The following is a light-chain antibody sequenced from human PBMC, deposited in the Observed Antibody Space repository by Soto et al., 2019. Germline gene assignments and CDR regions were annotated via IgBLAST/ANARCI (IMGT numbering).Light chain of an antibody. V-gene: IGKV3-20*01. CDR3: QQYGSSPRP. Sequence: IILTKSPGTLSLSPGERATLSWRASQSVSNNYLAWYQQKPGQAPRLLIYGAFNRAGGVPARFSGSVSGTDFTLTISRLEPEDFAVYYCQQYGSSPRPFGQGGKVAIK. CDR2: GAF. J-gene: IGKJ1*01. CDR1: QSVSNNY.